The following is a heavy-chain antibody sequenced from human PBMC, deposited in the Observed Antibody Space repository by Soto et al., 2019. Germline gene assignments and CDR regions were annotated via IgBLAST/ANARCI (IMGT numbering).Heavy chain of an antibody. CDR2: IGTAGDT. D-gene: IGHD3-3*01. Sequence: GGSXRLSCAASGFTFSSYDMHWVRQATGKGLEWVSAIGTAGDTYYPGSVKGRFTISRENAKNSLYLQMNSLRAEDTAVYYCAREEHDFWSGYYTGDGGMDVWGQGTTVTVSS. V-gene: IGHV3-13*01. CDR1: GFTFSSYD. CDR3: AREEHDFWSGYYTGDGGMDV. J-gene: IGHJ6*02.